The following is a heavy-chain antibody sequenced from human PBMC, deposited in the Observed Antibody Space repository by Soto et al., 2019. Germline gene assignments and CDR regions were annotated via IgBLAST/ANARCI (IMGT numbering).Heavy chain of an antibody. CDR3: AKSFCSSSSCFFLWVDP. J-gene: IGHJ5*02. Sequence: LSCAASGFDFSSYAMSWVRQAPGKGLECISLISGTGVPTLYAESVKGRFSVSRDNSKDTLFLEMNNLGVDDTAMYYCAKSFCSSSSCFFLWVDPWGPGTLVTVSS. CDR1: GFDFSSYA. CDR2: ISGTGVPT. V-gene: IGHV3-23*01. D-gene: IGHD2-2*01.